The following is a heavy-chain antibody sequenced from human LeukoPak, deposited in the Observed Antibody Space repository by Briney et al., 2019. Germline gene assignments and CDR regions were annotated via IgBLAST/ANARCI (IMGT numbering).Heavy chain of an antibody. CDR1: GFTFSSYA. V-gene: IGHV3-23*01. D-gene: IGHD2-2*01. CDR2: ISGSGGST. Sequence: GGSLRLSCAASGFTFSSYAMSWVRQAPGKGLEWVSAISGSGGSTYYADPVKGRFTISRDNSKNTLYLQMNSLRAEDTAVYYCALGYCSSTSCFGFDYWGQGTLVTVSS. CDR3: ALGYCSSTSCFGFDY. J-gene: IGHJ4*02.